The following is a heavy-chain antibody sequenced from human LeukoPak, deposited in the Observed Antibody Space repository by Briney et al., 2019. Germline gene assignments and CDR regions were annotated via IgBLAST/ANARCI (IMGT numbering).Heavy chain of an antibody. CDR1: GFTFSSHG. D-gene: IGHD6-13*01. CDR3: AKDGRVAAAAYYFDY. J-gene: IGHJ4*02. CDR2: IANDGRDK. V-gene: IGHV3-30*18. Sequence: GRSLRLSCAASGFTFSSHGMHWVRQAPGRGLEWVAVIANDGRDKKYADSVKGRFTISRDNSKNTLYLQMNSLIAEDTAVYFCAKDGRVAAAAYYFDYWGQGTLATVSS.